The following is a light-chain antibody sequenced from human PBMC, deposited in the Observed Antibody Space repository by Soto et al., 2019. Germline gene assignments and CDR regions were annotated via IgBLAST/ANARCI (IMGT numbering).Light chain of an antibody. CDR3: CSYTVSGTYV. Sequence: LTQPASVSGSPGQSITISCTGTSSDVGGYNYVSWYQQHPGKAPKLMIYAVSNRPSGVSNRFSGSKSGNTATLTISGLQAEHEADYYCCSYTVSGTYVFGNRTNVT. J-gene: IGLJ1*01. CDR2: AVS. V-gene: IGLV2-14*01. CDR1: SSDVGGYNY.